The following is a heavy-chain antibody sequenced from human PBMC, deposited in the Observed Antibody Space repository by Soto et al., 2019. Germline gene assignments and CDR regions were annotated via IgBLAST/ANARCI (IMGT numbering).Heavy chain of an antibody. V-gene: IGHV1-2*02. Sequence: QVQLVQSGAEVKKPGASVKVSCKASGYTFTGYYMHWVRQAPGQGLEWMGWINPNSGGTNYAQKFQGRVTMTRDTSISTAYMELSRLRSDDTAVYYCAMPTYYEFWSGYYYYGMDVWGQGTTVTVSS. CDR3: AMPTYYEFWSGYYYYGMDV. CDR2: INPNSGGT. D-gene: IGHD3-3*01. J-gene: IGHJ6*02. CDR1: GYTFTGYY.